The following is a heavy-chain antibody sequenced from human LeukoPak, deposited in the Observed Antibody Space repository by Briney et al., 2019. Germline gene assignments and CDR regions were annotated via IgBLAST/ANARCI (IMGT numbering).Heavy chain of an antibody. CDR2: ISGYNGNT. CDR1: GYTFTSYG. CDR3: ARDCSSTSCYVHIFDY. Sequence: ASVKVSCKASGYTFTSYGISWVRQAPGQGLELMGWISGYNGNTNYAQKLQGRVTMTTDTSTSTAYMELRSLRSDDTAVYYCARDCSSTSCYVHIFDYWGQGTLVTVSS. D-gene: IGHD2-2*01. J-gene: IGHJ4*02. V-gene: IGHV1-18*01.